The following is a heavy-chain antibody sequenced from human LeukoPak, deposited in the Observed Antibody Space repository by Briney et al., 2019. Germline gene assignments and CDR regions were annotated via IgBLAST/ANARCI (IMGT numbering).Heavy chain of an antibody. J-gene: IGHJ5*02. CDR2: ICPGDSDT. CDR1: GYTFTNYW. V-gene: IGHV5-51*01. CDR3: ARSVVVSPNWFDP. D-gene: IGHD2-21*01. Sequence: GESLKISCKGSGYTFTNYWIAWVRQMPGKGLEWMGMICPGDSDTRYSPSFQGQVTISADKSINTAYLQWSSLKASDTAMYFCARSVVVSPNWFDPWGQGTLVSVSS.